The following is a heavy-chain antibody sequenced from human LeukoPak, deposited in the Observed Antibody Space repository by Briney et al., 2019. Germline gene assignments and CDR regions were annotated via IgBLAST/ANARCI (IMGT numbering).Heavy chain of an antibody. CDR3: AKCLRRKWELGDWFDP. Sequence: PGGSLRLSCAVSGFAFGSEAMSWVRQSPARGLEWVASISPGGGTTYYADYVKGRFTISRDNSKNTLYLQMNSLRAEDTAVYYCAKCLRRKWELGDWFDPWGQGTLVTVSS. J-gene: IGHJ5*02. CDR1: GFAFGSEA. CDR2: ISPGGGTT. D-gene: IGHD1-26*01. V-gene: IGHV3-23*01.